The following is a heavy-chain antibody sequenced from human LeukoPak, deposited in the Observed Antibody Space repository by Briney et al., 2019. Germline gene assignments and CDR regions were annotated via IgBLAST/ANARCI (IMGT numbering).Heavy chain of an antibody. D-gene: IGHD6-13*01. CDR1: GFSLSTSGMC. CDR3: ARSRVAAAGTAFDY. V-gene: IGHV2-70*11. Sequence: GSGPTPVNPTQTLTLTCTFSGFSLSTSGMCVSWIRQPPGKALEWLARIDWDDDKYYSTSLKTRVTISKDTSKNQVVLTMTNMDPVDTATYYCARSRVAAAGTAFDYWGQGTLVTVSS. J-gene: IGHJ4*02. CDR2: IDWDDDK.